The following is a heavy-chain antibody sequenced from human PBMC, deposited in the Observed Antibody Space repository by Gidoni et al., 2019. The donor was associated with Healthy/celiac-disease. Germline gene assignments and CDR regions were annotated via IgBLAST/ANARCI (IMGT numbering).Heavy chain of an antibody. CDR1: GFTFSSYS. J-gene: IGHJ6*02. CDR3: ARVYEWVRGVMREYYYYYGMDV. CDR2: ISSSSSYI. Sequence: EVQLVESGGGLVKPGGSLRLSCAASGFTFSSYSMNWVRQAPGKGLEWVSSISSSSSYIYYADSVKGRFTISRDNAKNSLYLQMNSLRAEDTAVYYCARVYEWVRGVMREYYYYYGMDVWGQGTTVTVSS. D-gene: IGHD3-10*01. V-gene: IGHV3-21*01.